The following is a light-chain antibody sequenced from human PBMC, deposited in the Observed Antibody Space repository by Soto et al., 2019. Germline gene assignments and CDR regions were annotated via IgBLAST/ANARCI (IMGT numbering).Light chain of an antibody. J-gene: IGLJ1*01. Sequence: QSVLAQPPPVSGAPGQRVTISCTGSSSNIGSTYDVQWYQQLPGTAPKLLIHGNTDRPSGVPDRFSGSKSGTSASLAITGLQADDEADYYCQSYDESLSVHYVFGTGNKVTVL. CDR2: GNT. V-gene: IGLV1-40*01. CDR3: QSYDESLSVHYV. CDR1: SSNIGSTYD.